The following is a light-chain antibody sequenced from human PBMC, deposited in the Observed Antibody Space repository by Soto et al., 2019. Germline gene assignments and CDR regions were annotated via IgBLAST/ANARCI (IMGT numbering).Light chain of an antibody. J-gene: IGKJ5*01. V-gene: IGKV3-20*01. CDR1: QSVSSSY. Sequence: EIVLTQSPGTLSLSPGERATLSCRASQSVSSSYLAWYQQKPGQAPRLLLYGVSSRATGIPDRFSGSGSGTDFTLTISRLEPEDFAVYYCQHYVNSPPSTFGQGTRLEIK. CDR3: QHYVNSPPST. CDR2: GVS.